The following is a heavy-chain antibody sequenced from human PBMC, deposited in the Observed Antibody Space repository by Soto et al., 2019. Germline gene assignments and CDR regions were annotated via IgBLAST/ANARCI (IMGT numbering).Heavy chain of an antibody. J-gene: IGHJ4*02. V-gene: IGHV4-39*01. CDR1: GGSISSSSYY. CDR2: IYYSGST. D-gene: IGHD5-12*01. CDR3: ARHRFGRDGYNGGFDY. Sequence: SETLSRTCTVSGGSISSSSYYWGWIRQPPGKGLEWIGSIYYSGSTYYNPSLKSRVTISVDTSKNQFSLKLSSVTAADTAVYYXARHRFGRDGYNGGFDYWGQGTLVTVSS.